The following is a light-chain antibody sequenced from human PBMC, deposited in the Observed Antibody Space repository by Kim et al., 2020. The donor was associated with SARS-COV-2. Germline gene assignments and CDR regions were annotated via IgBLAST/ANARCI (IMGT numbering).Light chain of an antibody. J-gene: IGKJ4*01. V-gene: IGKV1-5*03. CDR3: QQYSNYPLT. CDR2: KAS. Sequence: DIQMTQSPSTLSASVGDRVNITCRARQSIVVWLAWYQQKPGKAPKLVIYKASSLESGVPSRFSGSGSGTEFTLTISSLHPDDLGTYFCQQYSNYPLTFGGGTKVDIK. CDR1: QSIVVW.